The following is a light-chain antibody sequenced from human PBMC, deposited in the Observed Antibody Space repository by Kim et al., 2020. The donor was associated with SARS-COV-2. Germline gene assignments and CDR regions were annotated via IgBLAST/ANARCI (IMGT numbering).Light chain of an antibody. Sequence: SPGESATPSCRASQTVRNNYLAWYRQKPGQAPRLLIHGASARATGIADRFSGSGSGTDFTLTISRLEPEDFAVYYCQQYVSSPRTFGQGTKVDIK. CDR3: QQYVSSPRT. V-gene: IGKV3-20*01. J-gene: IGKJ1*01. CDR2: GAS. CDR1: QTVRNNY.